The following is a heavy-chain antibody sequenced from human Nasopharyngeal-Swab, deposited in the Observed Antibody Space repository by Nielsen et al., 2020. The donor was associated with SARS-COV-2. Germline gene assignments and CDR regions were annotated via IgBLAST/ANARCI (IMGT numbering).Heavy chain of an antibody. V-gene: IGHV3-30*03. Sequence: CAASGFILSSYGLHWVRQAPGKGLEWVAVISYDGSNKYYADSVKGRFTISRHNSKNTLYLQMNSLRAKDTAVYYCARAIRGYSSYYFDYWGQGTLVTVSS. J-gene: IGHJ4*02. CDR3: ARAIRGYSSYYFDY. CDR2: ISYDGSNK. D-gene: IGHD5-18*01. CDR1: GFILSSYG.